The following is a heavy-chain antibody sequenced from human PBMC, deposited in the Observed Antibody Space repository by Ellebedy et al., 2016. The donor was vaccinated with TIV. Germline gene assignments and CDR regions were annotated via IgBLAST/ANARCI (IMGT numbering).Heavy chain of an antibody. J-gene: IGHJ2*01. CDR3: ARRGSGGPSWYFDL. CDR1: GFTFSNYA. V-gene: IGHV3-21*01. Sequence: GESLKISCAASGFTFSNYAMNWVRQAPGKGLEWVSAIGTSNTYYTDSVKGRFTISRDNARNSLLLQLNSLRAEDTAVYYCARRGSGGPSWYFDLWGRGTLVTVSS. CDR2: IGTSNTY. D-gene: IGHD6-19*01.